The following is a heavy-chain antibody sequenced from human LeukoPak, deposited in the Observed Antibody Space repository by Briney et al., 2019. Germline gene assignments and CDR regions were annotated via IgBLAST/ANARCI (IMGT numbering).Heavy chain of an antibody. D-gene: IGHD1-7*01. CDR2: FYYTGGT. CDR3: ASKSSDHGELRFDY. Sequence: SETLSLTCTVSSDSIRSYYWSWIRQPPGKGLEWIGYFYYTGGTNYNPSLKSRVTISVDTSKNQFSLKLNSVTDADTAVYYCASKSSDHGELRFDYWGQGTQVTVSS. CDR1: SDSIRSYY. J-gene: IGHJ4*02. V-gene: IGHV4-59*01.